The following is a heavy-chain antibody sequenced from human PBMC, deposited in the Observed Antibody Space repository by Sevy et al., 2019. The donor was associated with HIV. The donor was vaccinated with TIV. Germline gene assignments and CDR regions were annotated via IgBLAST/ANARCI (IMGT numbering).Heavy chain of an antibody. V-gene: IGHV1-69*13. D-gene: IGHD6-19*01. J-gene: IGHJ6*02. CDR3: ARIPRLKSSGWYLYYYYGMDV. CDR1: GGTFSSYA. CDR2: IIPIFGTA. Sequence: ASVKVSCKASGGTFSSYAISWVRQAPGQGLEWMGGIIPIFGTANYAQKFQGRVTINADESTSTAYMELSSLRSEDTAVYYCARIPRLKSSGWYLYYYYGMDVWGQGTTVTVSS.